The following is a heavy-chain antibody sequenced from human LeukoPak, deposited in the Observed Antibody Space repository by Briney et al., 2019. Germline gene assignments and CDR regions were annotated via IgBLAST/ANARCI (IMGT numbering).Heavy chain of an antibody. J-gene: IGHJ3*02. D-gene: IGHD2-2*01. Sequence: PGGSLRLSCAASGFTVGGSYMSWVRQAPGKGLEWVSTIYSDGSTYYADSVKGRFTISRDNSKNTLYLQMNSLRAEDMALYYCAKDSPGNAFDIWGQGTMVTVSS. CDR3: AKDSPGNAFDI. CDR2: IYSDGST. CDR1: GFTVGGSY. V-gene: IGHV3-53*05.